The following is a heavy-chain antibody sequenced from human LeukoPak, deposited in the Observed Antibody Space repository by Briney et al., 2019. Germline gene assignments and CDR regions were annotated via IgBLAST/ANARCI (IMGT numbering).Heavy chain of an antibody. V-gene: IGHV3-7*01. CDR2: IKQDGSEK. Sequence: GGSLRLSCAASGFTFSSYWMSWLRQAPGKGLEWMANIKQDGSEKYYVDSMKGRFSISRDNARNSLYLQMNSLRADDTAVYYCARHTGTFYDYWGQGALVTVSS. J-gene: IGHJ4*02. CDR1: GFTFSSYW. D-gene: IGHD1-26*01. CDR3: ARHTGTFYDY.